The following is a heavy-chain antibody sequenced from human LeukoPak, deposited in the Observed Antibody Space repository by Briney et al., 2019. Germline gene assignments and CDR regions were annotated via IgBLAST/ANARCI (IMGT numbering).Heavy chain of an antibody. V-gene: IGHV4-31*03. CDR1: GGSISSGGYY. CDR3: ARALVVPASYYFDY. CDR2: IYYSGST. D-gene: IGHD2-2*01. J-gene: IGHJ4*02. Sequence: SQTLSLTCTVSGGSISSGGYYWSWIRQHPGKGLEWIGYIYYSGSTYYNPSLKSRVTISVDTSKNQFSLKLNSVTAADTAVYYCARALVVPASYYFDYWGQGTLVTVSS.